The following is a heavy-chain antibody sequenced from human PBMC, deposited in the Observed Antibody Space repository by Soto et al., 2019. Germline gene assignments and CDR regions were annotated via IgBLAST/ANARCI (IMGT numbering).Heavy chain of an antibody. D-gene: IGHD3-10*01. Sequence: PSETLSLTCAVYGGSFSGYYWSWIRQPPGKGLEWIGEINHSGSTNYNPSLKSRVTISVDTSKNQFSLKLSSVTAADTAVYYCARPKMYGSGSLTEFDAFDIWGQGTMVTVSS. CDR1: GGSFSGYY. CDR3: ARPKMYGSGSLTEFDAFDI. J-gene: IGHJ3*02. CDR2: INHSGST. V-gene: IGHV4-34*01.